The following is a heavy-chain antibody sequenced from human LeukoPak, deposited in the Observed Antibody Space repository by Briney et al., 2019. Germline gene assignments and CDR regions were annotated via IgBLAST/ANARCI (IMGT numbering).Heavy chain of an antibody. J-gene: IGHJ4*02. CDR1: GYTFTSYG. D-gene: IGHD3-3*01. CDR2: ISAYNGNI. CDR3: ASSPLRFLEWLLGSPFDY. V-gene: IGHV1-18*01. Sequence: ASVKVSCKASGYTFTSYGISWVRQAPGQGLEWMGWISAYNGNINYAQKLQGRVTMTTDTSTSTAYMELRSLRSDDTAVYYCASSPLRFLEWLLGSPFDYWGQGTLVTVSS.